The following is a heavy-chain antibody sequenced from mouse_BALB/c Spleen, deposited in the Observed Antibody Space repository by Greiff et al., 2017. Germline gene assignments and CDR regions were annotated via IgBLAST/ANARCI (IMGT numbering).Heavy chain of an antibody. V-gene: IGHV2-6-7*01. Sequence: QVQLKESGPGLVAPSQSLSITCTVSGFSLTGYGVNWVRQPPGKGLEWLGMIWGDGSTDYNSALKSRLSISKDNSKSQVFLKMNSLQTDDTARYYCARERGQYGNYEAMDYWGQGTSVTVSS. D-gene: IGHD2-1*01. J-gene: IGHJ4*01. CDR2: IWGDGST. CDR1: GFSLTGYG. CDR3: ARERGQYGNYEAMDY.